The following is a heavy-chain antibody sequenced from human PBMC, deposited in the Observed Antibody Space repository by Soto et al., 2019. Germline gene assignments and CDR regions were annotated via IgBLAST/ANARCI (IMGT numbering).Heavy chain of an antibody. CDR1: GGSISSGGYS. V-gene: IGHV4-30-2*01. J-gene: IGHJ4*02. CDR3: AAGGGLPRYY. D-gene: IGHD5-12*01. Sequence: QLQLQESGSGLVKPSQTLSLTCAVSGGSISSGGYSWSWIRQPPGKGLEWIGYIYHSGSTYYNPSLKSRVTISVDRSKSRVSLKLSSVTAADTAVYYCAAGGGLPRYYWGQGTLVTVSA. CDR2: IYHSGST.